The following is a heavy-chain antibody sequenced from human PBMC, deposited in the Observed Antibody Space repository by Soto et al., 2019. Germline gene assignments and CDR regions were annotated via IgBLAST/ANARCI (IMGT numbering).Heavy chain of an antibody. CDR3: ARGEYYDFWSGYPNWFDP. CDR1: GGSISSYY. V-gene: IGHV4-59*01. D-gene: IGHD3-3*01. CDR2: IYYSGST. J-gene: IGHJ5*02. Sequence: SETLSLTCTVSGGSISSYYWSWIRQPPGKGLEWIGYIYYSGSTNYNPSLKSRVTISVDTSKNQFSLKLSSVTAADTAVYYCARGEYYDFWSGYPNWFDPWGQGTLVTVS.